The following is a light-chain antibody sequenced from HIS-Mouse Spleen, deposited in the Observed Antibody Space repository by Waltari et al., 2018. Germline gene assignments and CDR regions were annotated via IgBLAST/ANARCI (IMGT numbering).Light chain of an antibody. CDR2: RNN. Sequence: QPVLTQPPSASGTPGQRVTISCSGSSPNIGSHYVYWYQQLPGTAPKLLIYRNNQRPSGVPDRFSGSKSGTSASLAISGLRSEDEADYYCAAWDDSLSGPVFGGGTKLTVL. V-gene: IGLV1-47*01. J-gene: IGLJ3*02. CDR1: SPNIGSHY. CDR3: AAWDDSLSGPV.